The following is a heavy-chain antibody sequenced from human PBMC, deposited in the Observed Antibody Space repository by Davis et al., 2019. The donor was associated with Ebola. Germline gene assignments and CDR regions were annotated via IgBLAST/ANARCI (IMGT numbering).Heavy chain of an antibody. CDR1: GGSVSSGGYY. Sequence: SETLSLTCTVSGGSVSSGGYYWNWIRQPPGKGLEWIGYIYYSGSTDYSPSLRGRATISLDTSKNQFSLRLSSVTAADTAIYYCAVYTVVVTDIRAEYFQHWGQGTLATVSS. CDR2: IYYSGST. D-gene: IGHD2-21*02. CDR3: AVYTVVVTDIRAEYFQH. V-gene: IGHV4-61*08. J-gene: IGHJ1*01.